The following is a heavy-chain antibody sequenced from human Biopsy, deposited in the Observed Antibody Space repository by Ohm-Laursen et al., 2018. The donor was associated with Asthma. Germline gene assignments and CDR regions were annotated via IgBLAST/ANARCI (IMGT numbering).Heavy chain of an antibody. J-gene: IGHJ4*02. Sequence: SLRLSCAATGFTVSRDHMFWVRQAPGKGLEWVSVIYSGGTSHTADSVRGRFTISRDFSKNTLHLQMHSLRVEDTAVYYCARGGSRDLWGTYRYPWDYWGQGTLVTVSS. CDR3: ARGGSRDLWGTYRYPWDY. CDR2: IYSGGTS. CDR1: GFTVSRDH. D-gene: IGHD3-16*02. V-gene: IGHV3-53*01.